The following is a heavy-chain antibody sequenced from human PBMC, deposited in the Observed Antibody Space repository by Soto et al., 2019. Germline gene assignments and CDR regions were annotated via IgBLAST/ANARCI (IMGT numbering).Heavy chain of an antibody. D-gene: IGHD3-22*01. Sequence: SETLSLTCTVSGESISSGGYYWSWIRHHPGKGLEWIGYIYDSESTYYNPSLKSRVTISIDTSKNQFSMKLSSVTAADTAVYYCARDKRGYYYDSSGYYRSPNYFDYWGQGTLVTVSS. J-gene: IGHJ4*02. V-gene: IGHV4-31*03. CDR3: ARDKRGYYYDSSGYYRSPNYFDY. CDR2: IYDSEST. CDR1: GESISSGGYY.